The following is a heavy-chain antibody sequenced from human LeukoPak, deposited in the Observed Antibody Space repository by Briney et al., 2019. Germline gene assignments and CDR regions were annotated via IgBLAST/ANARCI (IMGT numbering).Heavy chain of an antibody. J-gene: IGHJ4*02. CDR3: AREDCSSTSCYRGLFDY. CDR2: IYYSGST. CDR1: GGSISSYY. V-gene: IGHV4-59*01. D-gene: IGHD2-2*01. Sequence: SETLSLTCTVSGGSISSYYWSWIRQPPGKGLEWIGYIYYSGSTNYNPSLKSRVTISVDTSKNQFSLKLSSVTAADTAVYYCAREDCSSTSCYRGLFDYWGQGTLVTVSS.